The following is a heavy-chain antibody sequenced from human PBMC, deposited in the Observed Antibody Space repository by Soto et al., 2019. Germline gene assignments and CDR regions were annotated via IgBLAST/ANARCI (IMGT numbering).Heavy chain of an antibody. CDR1: GFIFSNYG. D-gene: IGHD6-13*01. J-gene: IGHJ4*02. CDR3: ARDYSLQIAADGTDY. CDR2: IWFDGSNK. V-gene: IGHV3-33*01. Sequence: PGGSLRLSCAASGFIFSNYGMHWVRQAPGKGLEWVAVIWFDGSNKSYADSVKGRFTISRDDSKNTLFLQMNSLRAEDTALYYCARDYSLQIAADGTDYWGQGTLVTVSS.